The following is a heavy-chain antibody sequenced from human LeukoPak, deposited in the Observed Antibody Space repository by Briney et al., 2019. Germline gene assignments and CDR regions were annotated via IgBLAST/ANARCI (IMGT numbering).Heavy chain of an antibody. J-gene: IGHJ4*01. CDR2: IWSDGKNK. D-gene: IGHD1-26*01. CDR1: GFTFSRYG. CDR3: ARDFGGSRYFFDY. V-gene: IGHV3-33*01. Sequence: QPGGSLRLSCEVSGFTFSRYGMHWVRQAPGKGLEWVAVIWSDGKNKYYSDSVKGRFTISRDNSKNTLSLQMNSLRAEDTAVYYCARDFGGSRYFFDYWGHGTLVTVSS.